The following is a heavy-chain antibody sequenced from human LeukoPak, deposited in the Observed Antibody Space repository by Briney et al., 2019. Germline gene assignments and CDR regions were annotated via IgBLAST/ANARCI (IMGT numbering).Heavy chain of an antibody. D-gene: IGHD2-2*01. CDR3: AKRGIVVVPAVFYFDY. CDR2: MYSGGTA. Sequence: GGSLRLSCAASGFLVNSKYMSWIRQAPGKELEWVSVMYSGGTAFYSDSVRGRFTISRDNSKNTLYLQMSGLKVEDTAVYYCAKRGIVVVPAVFYFDYWGQGTLVTVSS. CDR1: GFLVNSKY. J-gene: IGHJ4*02. V-gene: IGHV3-53*01.